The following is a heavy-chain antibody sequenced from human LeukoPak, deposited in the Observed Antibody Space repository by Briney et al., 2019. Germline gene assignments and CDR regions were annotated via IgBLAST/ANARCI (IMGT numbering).Heavy chain of an antibody. CDR2: ISSSSSYI. J-gene: IGHJ4*02. V-gene: IGHV3-21*01. D-gene: IGHD4-17*01. Sequence: GGSLRLSCAASGFTFSSYSMNWVRQAPGKGLEWVSSISSSSSYIYHADSVKGRFTISRDNAKNSLYLQMNSLRAEDTAVYYCARWDYGDQFFDYWGQGTLVTVSS. CDR3: ARWDYGDQFFDY. CDR1: GFTFSSYS.